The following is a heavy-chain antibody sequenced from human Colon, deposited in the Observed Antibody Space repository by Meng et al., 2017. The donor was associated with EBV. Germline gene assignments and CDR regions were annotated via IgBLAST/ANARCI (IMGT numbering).Heavy chain of an antibody. Sequence: AQLGQSGGEVKKPGASVKVHCKASGYTFTNYGITWVRQAPGQGLEWMGWINAYNGDTNYAQTLQGRVTMTTDTSTSTAYMELRSLRSDDTAVYYCARVEVGITSGDYWGQGTLVTVSS. CDR3: ARVEVGITSGDY. V-gene: IGHV1-18*01. J-gene: IGHJ4*02. CDR2: INAYNGDT. CDR1: GYTFTNYG. D-gene: IGHD1-26*01.